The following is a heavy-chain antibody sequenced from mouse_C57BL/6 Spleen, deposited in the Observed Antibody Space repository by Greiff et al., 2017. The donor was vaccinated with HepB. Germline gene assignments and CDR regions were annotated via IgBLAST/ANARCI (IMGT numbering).Heavy chain of an antibody. CDR2: IDPANGNT. V-gene: IGHV14-3*01. J-gene: IGHJ4*01. CDR3: ARRRIYYGYDEGVDYAMDY. CDR1: GFNIKNTY. Sequence: EVQLQQSVAELVRPGASVKLSCTASGFNIKNTYMHWVKQRPEQGLEWIGRIDPANGNTKYAPKFQGKATITADTSSNTAYLQLSSLTSEDTAIYYCARRRIYYGYDEGVDYAMDYWGQGTSVTVSS. D-gene: IGHD2-2*01.